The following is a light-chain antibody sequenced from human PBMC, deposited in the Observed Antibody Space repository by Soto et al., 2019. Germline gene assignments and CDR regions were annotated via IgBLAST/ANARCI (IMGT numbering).Light chain of an antibody. J-gene: IGKJ2*01. CDR1: QIITSTY. CDR2: GAS. Sequence: EIVLTQSPGTLSLSPGERATLSCRASQIITSTYLSWYQQKPGQAPRLLISGASTRAAGVPDRFSGTGSGTDFTLSISRLEPEDFAVYYCHQYGSSPPYTFGQGTKLEIK. V-gene: IGKV3-20*01. CDR3: HQYGSSPPYT.